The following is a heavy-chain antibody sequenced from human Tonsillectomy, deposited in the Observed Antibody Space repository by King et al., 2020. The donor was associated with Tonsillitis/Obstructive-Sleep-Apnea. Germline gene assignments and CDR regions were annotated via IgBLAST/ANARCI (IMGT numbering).Heavy chain of an antibody. D-gene: IGHD3-9*01. CDR1: GFTFSSYW. CDR3: ARGPIHYDILTGYLNY. Sequence: VQLVVSGGGLVQPGGSLRLSCAASGFTFSSYWMHWVRQAPGKGLVWVSRINSDESSTGYADSVKGRFTISRDNAKNTLYLQMNSLRAEDTAVYYCARGPIHYDILTGYLNYWGQGTLVTVSS. V-gene: IGHV3-74*01. CDR2: INSDESST. J-gene: IGHJ4*02.